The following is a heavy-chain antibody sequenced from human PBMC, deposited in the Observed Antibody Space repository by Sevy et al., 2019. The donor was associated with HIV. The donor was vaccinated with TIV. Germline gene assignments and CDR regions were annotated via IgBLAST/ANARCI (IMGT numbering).Heavy chain of an antibody. CDR1: GFSFSSYE. CDR3: ARGGRHRDVYNRKDAFDS. V-gene: IGHV3-48*03. D-gene: IGHD1-1*01. J-gene: IGHJ3*02. Sequence: GGSLRLSCAASGFSFSSYEMNWVRQAPGKGLEWVSYISSSGSSTYDAVSVKGRFTISRDNAKNSLYLQMNSLRAEDTAVYYCARGGRHRDVYNRKDAFDSWGQRTMVTVSS. CDR2: ISSSGSST.